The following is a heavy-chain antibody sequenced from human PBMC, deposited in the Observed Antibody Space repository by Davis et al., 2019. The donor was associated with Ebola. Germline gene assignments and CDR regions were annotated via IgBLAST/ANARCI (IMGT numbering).Heavy chain of an antibody. Sequence: GESLKISCAASAFDFKTYGMHWVRQAPGKGLEWVAFVAFDESYAYYADSVKGRFTIYRDNSENMLYLQMSTLRAEDTAVYYCARHVNGDFWYFDLWGRGTRVTVSS. D-gene: IGHD4-17*01. J-gene: IGHJ2*01. CDR1: AFDFKTYG. V-gene: IGHV3-30*02. CDR2: VAFDESYA. CDR3: ARHVNGDFWYFDL.